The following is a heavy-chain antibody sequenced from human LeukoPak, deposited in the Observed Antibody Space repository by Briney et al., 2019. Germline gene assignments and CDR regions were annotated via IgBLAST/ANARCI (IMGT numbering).Heavy chain of an antibody. D-gene: IGHD6-13*01. V-gene: IGHV4-61*01. CDR3: ARVTGYVMEDYFDY. J-gene: IGHJ4*02. CDR1: GYSISSGYY. Sequence: SETLSLTCTVSGYSISSGYYWSWIRQPPGKGLEWIEYIYYSGSTNYNPSLKSRVTISVDTSKNQFSLRLSSVTAADTAVYYCARVTGYVMEDYFDYWGQGTLVTVSS. CDR2: IYYSGST.